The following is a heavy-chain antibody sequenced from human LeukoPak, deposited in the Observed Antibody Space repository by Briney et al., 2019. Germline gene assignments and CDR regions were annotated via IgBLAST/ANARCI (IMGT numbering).Heavy chain of an antibody. Sequence: GGPLTLSCAASGFTFSSYSMNWVRQAPGKGLEWVSSISSSSSYIYYAHSVKGRFTIYRDNAENSLYLQMNSLRAEDTAVYYCARDCTNGVCFRFDPWGQGTLVTVSS. J-gene: IGHJ5*02. V-gene: IGHV3-21*01. CDR2: ISSSSSYI. CDR1: GFTFSSYS. D-gene: IGHD2-8*01. CDR3: ARDCTNGVCFRFDP.